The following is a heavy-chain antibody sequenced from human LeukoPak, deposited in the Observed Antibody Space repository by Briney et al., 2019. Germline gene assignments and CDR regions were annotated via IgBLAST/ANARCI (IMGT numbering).Heavy chain of an antibody. V-gene: IGHV4-38-2*02. Sequence: SETLSLTCAVSGYSIISGFSWGWFRQPPGKVLEWLGAISYNGITDYNPPLKSRVTISLDTSKNQFSLRLTSVTAADTALYYCAREGAGPGIDPWGQGTLVTVSS. CDR3: AREGAGPGIDP. J-gene: IGHJ5*02. CDR2: ISYNGIT. CDR1: GYSIISGFS. D-gene: IGHD3-16*01.